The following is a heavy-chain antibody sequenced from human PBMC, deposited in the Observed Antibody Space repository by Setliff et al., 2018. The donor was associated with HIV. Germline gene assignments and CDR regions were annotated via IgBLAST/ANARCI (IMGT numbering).Heavy chain of an antibody. J-gene: IGHJ4*02. CDR2: IYYSGTT. CDR1: GASVNSNNYY. V-gene: IGHV4-39*01. Sequence: SETLSLTCTVSGASVNSNNYYWGWIRQPPGKGLEWIASIYYSGTTYYNPSLKSRVTISVDTSKNQFSLKLSSVTAADTAVYYCARLSLSMVRGIINSGDRFFDYWGQGSLVTVSS. CDR3: ARLSLSMVRGIINSGDRFFDY. D-gene: IGHD3-10*01.